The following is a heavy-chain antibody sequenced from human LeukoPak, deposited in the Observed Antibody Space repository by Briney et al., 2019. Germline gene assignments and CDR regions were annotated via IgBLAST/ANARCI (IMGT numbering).Heavy chain of an antibody. CDR2: ISSSSSII. D-gene: IGHD3-10*01. CDR3: ARDRYGSGTSPDSFDI. Sequence: GGSLRLSCVASGFTFNIYSMNWVRQAPGKGLEWLSYISSSSSIIYDADSVKGRFTISRDNVKNSLYLQMNTLRDEDTAVYFCARDRYGSGTSPDSFDIWGQGTMVTVSS. CDR1: GFTFNIYS. J-gene: IGHJ3*02. V-gene: IGHV3-48*02.